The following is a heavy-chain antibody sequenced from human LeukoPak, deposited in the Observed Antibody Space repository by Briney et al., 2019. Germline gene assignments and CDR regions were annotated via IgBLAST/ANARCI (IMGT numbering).Heavy chain of an antibody. CDR1: GFTLGTSW. D-gene: IGHD6-13*01. CDR3: AKGSSSSRPYYFDY. Sequence: GGSLRLSCAASGFTLGTSWMSWVRQTPGKGLEWVANIKQDGSEMNYMDSVRGRFTISRDNAKTSLYLQMNSLRAEDTAVYYCAKGSSSSRPYYFDYWGQGTLVTVSS. V-gene: IGHV3-7*03. CDR2: IKQDGSEM. J-gene: IGHJ4*02.